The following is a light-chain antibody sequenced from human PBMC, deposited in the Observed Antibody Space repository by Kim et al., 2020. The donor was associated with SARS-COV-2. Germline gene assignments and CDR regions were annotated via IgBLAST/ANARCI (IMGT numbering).Light chain of an antibody. CDR3: TSYRSSGYV. V-gene: IGLV2-14*03. CDR2: DVF. Sequence: PGQSITISCTGTSSDVGGYNYVSWYQQYPGKAPKLMIYDVFKRPSGVSNRFSGSKSGNTASLTISGLQAEDAADYYCTSYRSSGYVFGTGTKVTV. J-gene: IGLJ1*01. CDR1: SSDVGGYNY.